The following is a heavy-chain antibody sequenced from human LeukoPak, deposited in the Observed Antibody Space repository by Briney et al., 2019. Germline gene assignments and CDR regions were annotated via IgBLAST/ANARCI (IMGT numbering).Heavy chain of an antibody. J-gene: IGHJ4*02. CDR3: AVGSYYFDY. D-gene: IGHD3-10*01. CDR2: ISGSSAST. CDR1: GFTFSTYA. V-gene: IGHV3-23*01. Sequence: GGSLRLSCAASGFTFSTYAMNWVRQAPGKGLEWVSGISGSSASTYYADSVKGRFTISRDNSKNTLYVQMNSLRAEDTAVYYWAVGSYYFDYWGQETLVTVSS.